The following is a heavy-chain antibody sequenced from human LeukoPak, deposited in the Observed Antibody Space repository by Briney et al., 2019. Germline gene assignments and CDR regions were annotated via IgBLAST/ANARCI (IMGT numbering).Heavy chain of an antibody. V-gene: IGHV3-21*01. D-gene: IGHD6-13*01. J-gene: IGHJ6*02. Sequence: PGGSLRLSCAASGFTFSSYSMNWVRQAPGKGLEWVSSISSSSSYIYYADSVKGRFTISRDNAENSLYLQMNSLRAEDTAVYYCARDTVAAAGTTVDYYYGMDVWGQGTTVTVSS. CDR3: ARDTVAAAGTTVDYYYGMDV. CDR2: ISSSSSYI. CDR1: GFTFSSYS.